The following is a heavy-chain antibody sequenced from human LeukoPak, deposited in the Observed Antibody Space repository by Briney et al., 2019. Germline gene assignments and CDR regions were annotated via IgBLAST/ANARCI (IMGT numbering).Heavy chain of an antibody. J-gene: IGHJ4*02. CDR1: GFTFDDYA. Sequence: SLRLSCAASGFTFDDYAMHWVRQAPGKGLEWVSGISWNSGSIGYADSVKGRFTISRGNAKNSLYLQMNSLRAEDTALYYCAKTGRRNYYFDYWGQGTLVTVSS. CDR2: ISWNSGSI. V-gene: IGHV3-9*01. CDR3: AKTGRRNYYFDY.